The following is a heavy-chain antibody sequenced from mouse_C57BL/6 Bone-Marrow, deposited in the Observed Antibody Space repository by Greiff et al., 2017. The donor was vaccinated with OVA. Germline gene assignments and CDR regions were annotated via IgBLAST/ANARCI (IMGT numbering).Heavy chain of an antibody. V-gene: IGHV1-69*01. CDR3: ARGGGNSYAMDY. CDR2: IDPSASYT. J-gene: IGHJ4*01. D-gene: IGHD1-1*02. Sequence: QVQLQQPGAELVMPGASVKLSCKASGYTFTSYWMHWVKQTPGHGLEWIGEIDPSASYTDYNQKFKGKSTLTVDKSSSTAYMQLSSLTSEDSAVYYVARGGGNSYAMDYWGQGTSVTVSS. CDR1: GYTFTSYW.